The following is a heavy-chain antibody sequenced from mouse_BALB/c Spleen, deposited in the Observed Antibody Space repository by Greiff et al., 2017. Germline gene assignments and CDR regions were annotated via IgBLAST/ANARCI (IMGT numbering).Heavy chain of an antibody. D-gene: IGHD1-1*01. J-gene: IGHJ4*01. Sequence: VQLQQSGAELVKPGASVKLSCKASGYTFTSYYMYWVKQRPGQGLEWIGEINPSNGGTNFNEKFKSKATLTVDKSSSTAYMQLSSLTSEDSAVYYCTRGYYYGSRDYYAMDYWGQGTSVTVSS. CDR3: TRGYYYGSRDYYAMDY. CDR2: INPSNGGT. CDR1: GYTFTSYY. V-gene: IGHV1S81*02.